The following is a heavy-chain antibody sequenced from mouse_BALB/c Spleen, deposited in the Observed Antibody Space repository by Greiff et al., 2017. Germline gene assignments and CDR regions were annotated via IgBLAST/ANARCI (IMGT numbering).Heavy chain of an antibody. V-gene: IGHV5-15*02. CDR3: ARDRRYDGNYYAMDY. J-gene: IGHJ4*01. D-gene: IGHD2-14*01. CDR2: ISNLAYSI. Sequence: DVKLVESGGGLVQPGGSRKLSCAASGFTFSDYGMAWVRQAPGKGPEWVAFISNLAYSIYYADTVTGRFTISRENAKNTLYLEMSSLRSEDTAMYYCARDRRYDGNYYAMDYWGQGTSVTVSS. CDR1: GFTFSDYG.